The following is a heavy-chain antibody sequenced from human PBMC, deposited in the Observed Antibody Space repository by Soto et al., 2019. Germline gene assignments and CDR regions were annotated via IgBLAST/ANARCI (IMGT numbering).Heavy chain of an antibody. CDR2: ISAYNGNT. CDR3: ARDTVDTAMVTDGMDV. Sequence: GASVKVSCKASGYTFTSYGISWVRQAPGQGLEWMGWISAYNGNTNYAQKLQGRVTMTTDTSTSIAYMELRSLRPDDTAVYYCARDTVDTAMVTDGMDVWGQGTTVTVSS. J-gene: IGHJ6*02. CDR1: GYTFTSYG. D-gene: IGHD5-18*01. V-gene: IGHV1-18*04.